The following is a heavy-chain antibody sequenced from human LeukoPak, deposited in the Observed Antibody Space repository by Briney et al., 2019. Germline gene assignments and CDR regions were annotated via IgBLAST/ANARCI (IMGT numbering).Heavy chain of an antibody. D-gene: IGHD3-22*01. Sequence: HTGGSLRLSCAASGFTFSSYAMSWVRQAPGKGLEWVSGISGGGGSTYYADSVKGRFTISRDNSKNTLSLQMNGLRADDTAIYYCAKTMYYFDSSGYYYFQDWGQGTLVTVSS. J-gene: IGHJ1*01. CDR2: ISGGGGST. CDR3: AKTMYYFDSSGYYYFQD. CDR1: GFTFSSYA. V-gene: IGHV3-23*01.